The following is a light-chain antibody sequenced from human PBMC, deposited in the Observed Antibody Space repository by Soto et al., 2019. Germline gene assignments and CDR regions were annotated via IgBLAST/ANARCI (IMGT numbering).Light chain of an antibody. J-gene: IGKJ5*01. CDR2: DAS. CDR1: QSIVRW. Sequence: DIQMTQSPSTLSASGGDTGTITCRASQSIVRWLAWYQQKPGKAPKILISDASVSANGVPSRFSGTASGTEFTLTISKLQLDDFATYFCQKYNTFSLITFGQGTQLEI. CDR3: QKYNTFSLIT. V-gene: IGKV1-5*01.